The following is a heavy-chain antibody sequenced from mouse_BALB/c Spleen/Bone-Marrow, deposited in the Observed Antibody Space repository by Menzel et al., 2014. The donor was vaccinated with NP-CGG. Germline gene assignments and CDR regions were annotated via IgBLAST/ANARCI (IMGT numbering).Heavy chain of an antibody. CDR2: IVPSSGYT. J-gene: IGHJ3*01. CDR3: AREARTGAWFPN. Sequence: VQLQQSGAELARPGASVKMSCKASGYTFTSYTIQWVKRRPGQGLEWVGYIVPSSGYTDYNQKFKDKTTLTADKSSSTAYMQLSSLTSADSAVYYRAREARTGAWFPNWSQGTLVTVSA. D-gene: IGHD4-1*01. V-gene: IGHV1-4*02. CDR1: GYTFTSYT.